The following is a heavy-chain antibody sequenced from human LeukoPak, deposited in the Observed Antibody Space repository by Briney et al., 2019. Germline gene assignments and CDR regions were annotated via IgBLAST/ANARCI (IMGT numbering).Heavy chain of an antibody. Sequence: EGSLRLSCAASGFTFSRYAMHWVRQAPGKGLKWVAVISYDGSNKYYADSVKGRFTISRDNSKNTLYLQMNSLRAEDTAVYYCARLPTAIAAADTGRVYWGQGTLVTVSS. D-gene: IGHD6-13*01. CDR1: GFTFSRYA. V-gene: IGHV3-30*04. J-gene: IGHJ4*02. CDR2: ISYDGSNK. CDR3: ARLPTAIAAADTGRVY.